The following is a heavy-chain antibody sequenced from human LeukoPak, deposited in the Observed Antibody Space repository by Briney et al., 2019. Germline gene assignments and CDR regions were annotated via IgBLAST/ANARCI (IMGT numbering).Heavy chain of an antibody. J-gene: IGHJ4*02. CDR1: GGSFSGYY. CDR3: ARGLIIVVVPAATTFDY. CDR2: INHSGST. D-gene: IGHD2-2*01. Sequence: SETLSLTCAVYGGSFSGYYWSWIRQPPGKGLEWNGEINHSGSTNYNPSLKSRVTISVDTSKNQFSLKLSSVTAADTAVYYCARGLIIVVVPAATTFDYWGQGTLVTVSS. V-gene: IGHV4-34*01.